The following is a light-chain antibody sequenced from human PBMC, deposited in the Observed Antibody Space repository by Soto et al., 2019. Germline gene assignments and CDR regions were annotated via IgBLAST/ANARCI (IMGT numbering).Light chain of an antibody. V-gene: IGKV3-20*01. CDR1: QSVGSNF. Sequence: EIELTQSPGTLSLSPGERATLSCRASQSVGSNFLAWYQQKPGQAPRLLINAASGRARGIPDRFSGSGSGTDFTLTISGLEAEDFAVYYCQHYGSSPWTFGQGTKV. CDR2: AAS. J-gene: IGKJ1*01. CDR3: QHYGSSPWT.